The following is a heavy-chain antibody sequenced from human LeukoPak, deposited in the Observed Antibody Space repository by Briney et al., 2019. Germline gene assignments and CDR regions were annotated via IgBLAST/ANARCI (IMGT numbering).Heavy chain of an antibody. J-gene: IGHJ4*02. V-gene: IGHV3-21*01. Sequence: PGGSLRLSCAASGFTFSSYSMNWVRQAPGKGLEWVSSISSSSSYIYYADSVKGRFTISRDNAKNSLHLQMNSLRAEDAAVHYCARYSSGWIFDYWGQGTLVTVSS. CDR1: GFTFSSYS. CDR3: ARYSSGWIFDY. D-gene: IGHD6-19*01. CDR2: ISSSSSYI.